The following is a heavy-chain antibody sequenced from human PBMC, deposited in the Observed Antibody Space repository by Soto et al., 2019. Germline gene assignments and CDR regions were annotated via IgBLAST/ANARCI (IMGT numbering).Heavy chain of an antibody. CDR2: VYHSGST. CDR3: ARTSTSGTRFDY. J-gene: IGHJ4*02. D-gene: IGHD1-1*01. CDR1: GGSISPSTW. V-gene: IGHV4-4*02. Sequence: QVQLQESGPGLVKPSGTLSLTGAVSGGSISPSTWWSWFRQPPGRGLEGIGEVYHSGSTHYNPSFKSRVAMSVDKSKNQCSLKLNSVTAADTALYYCARTSTSGTRFDYWGQGSLVTVSS.